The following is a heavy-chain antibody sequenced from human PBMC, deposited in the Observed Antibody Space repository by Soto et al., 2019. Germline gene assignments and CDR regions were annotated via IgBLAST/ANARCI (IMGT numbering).Heavy chain of an antibody. Sequence: TLSLTCTVSGGSISSYYWSWIRQPPGKGLEWIGYIYYSGSTNYNPSLKSRVTISVDTSKNQFSLKLSSVTAADTAVYYCARRYGGNFDYWGQGTLVTVSS. D-gene: IGHD1-26*01. CDR1: GGSISSYY. J-gene: IGHJ4*02. V-gene: IGHV4-59*01. CDR2: IYYSGST. CDR3: ARRYGGNFDY.